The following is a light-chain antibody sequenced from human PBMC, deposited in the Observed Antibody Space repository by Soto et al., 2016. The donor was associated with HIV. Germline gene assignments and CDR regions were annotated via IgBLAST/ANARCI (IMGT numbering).Light chain of an antibody. Sequence: DIQMTQSPSTLSAFVEDRVTITCRASQSISTWLAWYQQKPGKAPKVLIYKASSLESGVPSRFSGSGSGTEFTLTISSLQPDDFATYYCQQYHSYSPTFGPGTKVEIK. J-gene: IGKJ3*01. CDR1: QSISTW. V-gene: IGKV1-5*03. CDR2: KAS. CDR3: QQYHSYSPT.